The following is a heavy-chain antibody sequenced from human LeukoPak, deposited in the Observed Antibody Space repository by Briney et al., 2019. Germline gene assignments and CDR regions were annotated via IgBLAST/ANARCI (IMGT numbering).Heavy chain of an antibody. V-gene: IGHV4-59*01. J-gene: IGHJ4*02. Sequence: SETLSLTCTVSGGSISIFYWSWIRQPPGKGLEWIGDIYYSGTTNYIPSLKSRVTISLDTSKNQFSLRLSSVTAADTAVYYCARIDAVAATPTSFDYWGQGTLVTVSS. CDR3: ARIDAVAATPTSFDY. D-gene: IGHD6-19*01. CDR1: GGSISIFY. CDR2: IYYSGTT.